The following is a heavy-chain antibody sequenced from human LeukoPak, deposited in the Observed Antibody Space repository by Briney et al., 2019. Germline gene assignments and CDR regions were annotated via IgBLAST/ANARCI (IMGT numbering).Heavy chain of an antibody. Sequence: GGSLRLSCAASGFTFDDYAMHWVRQAPRKGLEWVSGISWNSGSIGYVDSVKGRFTISRDNAKNSLYLQMNSLRAEDTALYYCAKLSAAGTFDYWGQGTLVTVSS. J-gene: IGHJ4*02. D-gene: IGHD6-13*01. CDR2: ISWNSGSI. CDR1: GFTFDDYA. CDR3: AKLSAAGTFDY. V-gene: IGHV3-9*01.